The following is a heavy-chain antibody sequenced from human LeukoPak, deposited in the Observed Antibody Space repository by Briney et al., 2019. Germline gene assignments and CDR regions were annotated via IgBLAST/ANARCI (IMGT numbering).Heavy chain of an antibody. J-gene: IGHJ4*02. CDR3: ARGLDAAMVMASY. D-gene: IGHD5-18*01. Sequence: SETLSLTCTVTGGSVSSGSYYWSWIRQPPGKGLEWIGNVFYSGSTNYNPSLRSRVTISVDTSKNQFSLKLSSVTAADTAVYYRARGLDAAMVMASYWGQGTLVTVSS. CDR1: GGSVSSGSYY. V-gene: IGHV4-61*01. CDR2: VFYSGST.